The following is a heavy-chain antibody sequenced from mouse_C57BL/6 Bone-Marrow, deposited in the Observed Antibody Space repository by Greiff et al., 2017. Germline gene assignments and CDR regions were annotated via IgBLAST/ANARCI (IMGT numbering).Heavy chain of an antibody. Sequence: QVQLQQSGAELMKPGASVKLSCKATGYTFPGYWLEWVKQRPGHGLEWIGEFLPGSGSTNYNEKFKGKATFTADTSYNTAYMQLSSLTTEESAINYCARWGNYLHYFDYGGQGTTLTDSS. D-gene: IGHD2-1*01. CDR3: ARWGNYLHYFDY. V-gene: IGHV1-9*01. CDR1: GYTFPGYW. J-gene: IGHJ2*01. CDR2: FLPGSGST.